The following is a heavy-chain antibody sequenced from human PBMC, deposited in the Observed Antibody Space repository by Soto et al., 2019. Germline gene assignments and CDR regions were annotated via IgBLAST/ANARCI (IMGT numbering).Heavy chain of an antibody. CDR1: GDSISSYY. D-gene: IGHD4-17*01. CDR2: IYYSGST. J-gene: IGHJ1*01. V-gene: IGHV4-59*01. CDR3: ARSRGGYGAY. Sequence: SETLSLTCTVSGDSISSYYWSWIRQPPGKGLEWIGYIYYSGSTNYNPSLKSRVTISVDTSKNQFSLKLSSVTAADTAVYYCARSRGGYGAYWGQGTLVTVS.